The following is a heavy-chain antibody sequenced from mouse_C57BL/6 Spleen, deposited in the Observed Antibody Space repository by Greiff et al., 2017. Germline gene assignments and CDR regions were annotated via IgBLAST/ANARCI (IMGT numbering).Heavy chain of an antibody. J-gene: IGHJ4*01. Sequence: EVNVVESGGGLVQPKGSLKLSCAASGFTFNTYAMHWVRQAPGKGLEWVARIRSKSSNYATYYADSVKDRFTISRDDSQSMLYLQMNNLKTEDTAMYYCVRRGGYDDYYAMDYWGQGTSVTVSS. CDR1: GFTFNTYA. V-gene: IGHV10-3*01. CDR2: IRSKSSNYAT. D-gene: IGHD2-2*01. CDR3: VRRGGYDDYYAMDY.